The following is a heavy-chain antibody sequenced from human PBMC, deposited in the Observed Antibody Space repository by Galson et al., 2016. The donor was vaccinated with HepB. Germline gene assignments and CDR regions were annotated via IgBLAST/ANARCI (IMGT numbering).Heavy chain of an antibody. CDR3: GRGRQQVDY. Sequence: TLSLTCTVSGGSISSGGYYWTWIRQHPGKGLEWIAYIYCTGSTYYNPSLKSRVSISMDTSKNHFSLRLTSLTAADTAVYFCGRGRQQVDYWGQGILVTVSS. CDR2: IYCTGST. J-gene: IGHJ4*02. CDR1: GGSISSGGYY. D-gene: IGHD6-13*01. V-gene: IGHV4-31*03.